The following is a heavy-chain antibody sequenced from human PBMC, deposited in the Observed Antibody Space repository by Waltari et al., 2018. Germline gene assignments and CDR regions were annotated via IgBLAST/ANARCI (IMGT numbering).Heavy chain of an antibody. Sequence: QVQLQQWGAGLLKPSETLSLTCAVYGGYFSGYYWSWIRQPPGKGLDWIGEINHSGSTNYNPSLKSRVTISVDTSKNQFSLKLSSVTAADTAVYYCARGRKIAAAGTGWFDPWGQGTLVTVSS. CDR1: GGYFSGYY. J-gene: IGHJ5*02. D-gene: IGHD6-13*01. V-gene: IGHV4-34*01. CDR3: ARGRKIAAAGTGWFDP. CDR2: INHSGST.